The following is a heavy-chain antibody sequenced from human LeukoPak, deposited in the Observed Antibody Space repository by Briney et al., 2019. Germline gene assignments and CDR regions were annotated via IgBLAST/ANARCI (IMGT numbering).Heavy chain of an antibody. V-gene: IGHV3-66*01. Sequence: PGGSLRLSCAASGFTVSSNYMSWVRQAPGKGLGGVSGIYSGGSTYYEASVKGTFPISRDNSKNTLYLQMNSLRVEDTAVYYCARDDNYGDYSPYDYWGQGPLVTVSS. CDR1: GFTVSSNY. J-gene: IGHJ4*02. CDR2: IYSGGST. D-gene: IGHD4-17*01. CDR3: ARDDNYGDYSPYDY.